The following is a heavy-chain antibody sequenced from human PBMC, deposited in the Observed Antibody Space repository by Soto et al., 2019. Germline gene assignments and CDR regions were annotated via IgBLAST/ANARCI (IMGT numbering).Heavy chain of an antibody. D-gene: IGHD3-22*01. V-gene: IGHV1-8*01. CDR1: GYTFTSYD. Sequence: ASVKVSCKASGYTFTSYDINWVRQATGQGLEWMGWMNPNSGNTGYAQKFQGRVTMTRNTSISTAYVELSSLRSEDTAVYYCARLSPYYDSSGYYRYYYYGMDVWGQGTTVTVSS. CDR3: ARLSPYYDSSGYYRYYYYGMDV. CDR2: MNPNSGNT. J-gene: IGHJ6*02.